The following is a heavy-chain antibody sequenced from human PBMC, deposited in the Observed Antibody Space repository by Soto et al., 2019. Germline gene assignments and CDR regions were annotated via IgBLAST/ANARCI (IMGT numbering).Heavy chain of an antibody. J-gene: IGHJ6*02. CDR2: IWYDGSNK. V-gene: IGHV3-33*01. CDR1: GFTFSIYG. Sequence: PGGSLRLSCSASGFTFSIYGMHWVRRAPGKGLEWVSVIWYDGSNKYYADSVKGRFTISRDNSKNTLYLQMNSLRAEDTAVYYCARGPDYDYYYGMDVWGQGTTVTVSS. CDR3: ARGPDYDYYYGMDV.